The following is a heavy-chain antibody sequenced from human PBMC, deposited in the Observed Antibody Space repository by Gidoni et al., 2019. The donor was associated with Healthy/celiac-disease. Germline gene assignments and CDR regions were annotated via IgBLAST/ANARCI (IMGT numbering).Heavy chain of an antibody. D-gene: IGHD3-22*01. CDR3: ARERVDIYYYDSSGYYYGMDV. V-gene: IGHV3-21*01. CDR1: GFTFSSYS. CDR2: ISSSSSYI. Sequence: EVQLVESGGGLVKPGGSLRLSCAASGFTFSSYSMNWVRQAPGKGLEWVSSISSSSSYIYYADSVKGRFTISRDNAKNSLYLQMNSLRAEDTAVYYCARERVDIYYYDSSGYYYGMDVWGQGTTVTVSS. J-gene: IGHJ6*02.